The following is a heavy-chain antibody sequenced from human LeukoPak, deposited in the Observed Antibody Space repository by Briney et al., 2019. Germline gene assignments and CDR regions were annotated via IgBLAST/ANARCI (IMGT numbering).Heavy chain of an antibody. D-gene: IGHD4-17*01. CDR3: AKGLGDYDDFRLGF. J-gene: IGHJ4*02. Sequence: GGSLRLSCAASIFSFSTFGFHWVRQAPGKGLEWVAFIPYDGSDKYYADSVKGRFTVSRDNSKNTLYLHMNSLRVEDTAEYYCAKGLGDYDDFRLGFWGQGTLVTVSS. V-gene: IGHV3-30*02. CDR1: IFSFSTFG. CDR2: IPYDGSDK.